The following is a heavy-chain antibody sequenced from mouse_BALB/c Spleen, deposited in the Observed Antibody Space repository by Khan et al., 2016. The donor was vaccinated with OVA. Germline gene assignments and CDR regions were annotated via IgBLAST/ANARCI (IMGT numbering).Heavy chain of an antibody. CDR3: TGSYCCGNYFDD. D-gene: IGHD1-1*01. Sequence: VELVVSGGGLVQPGGSRKLSCAASGFTFSSFGMHWVRQAPEKGLEWVAYISGYSTTIYYTDTVKGRITISRDHPRNTLFLQMTSHRSEGMAMYYCTGSYCCGNYFDDWGQGTTLTVSS. J-gene: IGHJ2*01. V-gene: IGHV5-17*02. CDR1: GFTFSSFG. CDR2: ISGYSTTI.